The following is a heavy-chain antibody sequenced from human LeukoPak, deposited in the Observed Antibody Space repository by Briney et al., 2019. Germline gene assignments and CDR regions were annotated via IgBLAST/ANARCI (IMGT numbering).Heavy chain of an antibody. CDR3: ARGGRYDFWSGYPKDNWFGP. CDR1: GYTFTGYY. D-gene: IGHD3-3*01. Sequence: ASVKVSCKASGYTFTGYYMHWVRQAPGQGLEWMGWMNPNSGNTGYAQKFQGRVTMTRNTSISTAYMELSSLRSEDTAVYYCARGGRYDFWSGYPKDNWFGPWGQGTLVTVSS. CDR2: MNPNSGNT. V-gene: IGHV1-8*02. J-gene: IGHJ5*02.